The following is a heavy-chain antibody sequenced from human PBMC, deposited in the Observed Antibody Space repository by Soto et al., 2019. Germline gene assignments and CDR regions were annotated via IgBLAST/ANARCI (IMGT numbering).Heavy chain of an antibody. CDR1: GFTFSSYW. Sequence: EVQLVESGGGLVQPGGSLRLSCAASGFTFSSYWMHWVRQAPGKGLVWVSRINSDGSSTTYAGSVKGRFTISRDNAKNTVLPQMNSLRAEDPAVYYCARKLGGGGMDVWGQGTTVAVS. D-gene: IGHD3-16*01. J-gene: IGHJ6*02. V-gene: IGHV3-74*01. CDR2: INSDGSST. CDR3: ARKLGGGGMDV.